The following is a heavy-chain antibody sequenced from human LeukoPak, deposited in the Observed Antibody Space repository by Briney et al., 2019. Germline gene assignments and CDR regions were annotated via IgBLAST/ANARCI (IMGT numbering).Heavy chain of an antibody. CDR2: ISWNSGSI. D-gene: IGHD5-12*01. Sequence: PGRSLRLSCAASGFTFDDYAMHWVRQAPGKGLEWVSGISWNSGSIGYADSVKGRFTISRDYAKNSLYLQMNSLRAEDTAVYYCARVAVSSGYGLNLYWGQGTLVTVSS. CDR3: ARVAVSSGYGLNLY. CDR1: GFTFDDYA. J-gene: IGHJ4*02. V-gene: IGHV3-9*01.